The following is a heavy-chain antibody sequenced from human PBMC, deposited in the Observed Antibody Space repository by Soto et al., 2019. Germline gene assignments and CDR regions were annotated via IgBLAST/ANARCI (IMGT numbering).Heavy chain of an antibody. Sequence: SETLSLTCAVYGGSFSGYYWSWIRQPPGKGLEWIGEINHSGSTNYNPSLKSRVTISVDTSKNQFSLKLSSVTAADTAVYYCARGGDIVVVPAANWFDPWGQGTLVTVSS. V-gene: IGHV4-34*01. CDR2: INHSGST. CDR1: GGSFSGYY. J-gene: IGHJ5*02. D-gene: IGHD2-2*01. CDR3: ARGGDIVVVPAANWFDP.